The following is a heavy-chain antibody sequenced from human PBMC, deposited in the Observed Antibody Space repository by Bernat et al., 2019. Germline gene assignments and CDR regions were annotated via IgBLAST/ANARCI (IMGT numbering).Heavy chain of an antibody. CDR3: ATSRVADLFTFTYDYYYGMDV. CDR1: GFTFSSYA. D-gene: IGHD6-19*01. V-gene: IGHV3-23*01. Sequence: EVQLLESGGGLVQPGGSLRLSCAASGFTFSSYAMSWVRQAPGKGLEWVSAISGSGGSTYYADSVKGRFTISRDNSKNTLYLQMNSLRAEDTAVYYCATSRVADLFTFTYDYYYGMDVWGQGTTVTVSS. CDR2: ISGSGGST. J-gene: IGHJ6*02.